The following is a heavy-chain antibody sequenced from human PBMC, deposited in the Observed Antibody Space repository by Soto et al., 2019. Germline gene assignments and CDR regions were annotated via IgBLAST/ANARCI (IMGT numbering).Heavy chain of an antibody. V-gene: IGHV1-46*01. CDR3: ARLLVRFPEMGFDS. D-gene: IGHD2-15*01. J-gene: IGHJ4*02. CDR1: GYSFTSYY. Sequence: QVQLVQSGAEVKKPGASVKVSCKTSGYSFTSYYIHWVRQAPGQGLEWLGVITPGGGSTTYAQKFQGRLTVTRDTSARTAFMKLSSLRSEDTAVYYCARLLVRFPEMGFDSWGQGTLVTVSS. CDR2: ITPGGGST.